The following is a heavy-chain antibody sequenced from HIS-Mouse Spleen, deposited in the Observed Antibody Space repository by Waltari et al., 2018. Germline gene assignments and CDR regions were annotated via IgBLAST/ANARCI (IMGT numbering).Heavy chain of an antibody. CDR1: GGTFSSYA. CDR3: ARGGRSGNGWEGWFDP. Sequence: QVQLVQSGAEVKKPGSSVKVSCKASGGTFSSYAISWVRQAPGQGLEWMGRIIPILGIANYAQKFQGRVTITADKSTSTAYMELSSLRSEDTAVYYCARGGRSGNGWEGWFDPWGQGTLVTVSS. J-gene: IGHJ5*02. D-gene: IGHD1-26*01. CDR2: IIPILGIA. V-gene: IGHV1-69*04.